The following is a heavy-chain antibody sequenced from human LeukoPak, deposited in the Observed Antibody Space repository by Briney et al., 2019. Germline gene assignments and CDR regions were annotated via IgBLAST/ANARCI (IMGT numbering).Heavy chain of an antibody. CDR1: GGSISSYY. J-gene: IGHJ3*02. D-gene: IGHD3-10*01. Sequence: PSETLSLTCTVSGGSISSYYWSWIREPPGKGLEWIGYIYYSGSTNYNPSLKSRVTISVDTSKNQFSLKLSSVTAADTAVYYCARDARGAFDIWGQGTMVTVSS. CDR3: ARDARGAFDI. CDR2: IYYSGST. V-gene: IGHV4-59*01.